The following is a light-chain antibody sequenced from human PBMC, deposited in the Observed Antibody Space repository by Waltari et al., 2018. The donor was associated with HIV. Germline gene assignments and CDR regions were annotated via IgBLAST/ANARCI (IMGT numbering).Light chain of an antibody. CDR2: KET. J-gene: IGLJ3*02. CDR3: QSADKGAISVL. V-gene: IGLV3-25*03. Sequence: SYELPQPPSLSVSPGPTARITCSGDAFPNQYAYWYQQKQGQAPILVIYKETKRPSGIPERFSGSISGTTVTLTVSAVQAEDEADYYCQSADKGAISVLFGGGTKLTVL. CDR1: AFPNQY.